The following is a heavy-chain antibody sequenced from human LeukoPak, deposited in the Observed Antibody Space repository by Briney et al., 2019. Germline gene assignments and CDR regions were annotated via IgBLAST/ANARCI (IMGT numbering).Heavy chain of an antibody. Sequence: GGSLRLSCAASGFTLSNYDMHWVRQTIGKGLEWVSIIGFAGDTYYPGSVRGRFTISRENAKNSLYLQMNSLRVEDTALYFCARGADAAYDYWGQGTLVTVSS. V-gene: IGHV3-13*04. D-gene: IGHD1-26*01. CDR2: IGFAGDT. CDR1: GFTLSNYD. CDR3: ARGADAAYDY. J-gene: IGHJ4*02.